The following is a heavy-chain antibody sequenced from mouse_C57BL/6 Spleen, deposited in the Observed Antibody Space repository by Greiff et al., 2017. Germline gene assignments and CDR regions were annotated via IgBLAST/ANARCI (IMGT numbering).Heavy chain of an antibody. CDR1: GYSITSGYD. CDR3: ARDMVTTGGYFDV. CDR2: ISYSGST. Sequence: EVQLQESGPGMVKPSQSLSLTCTVTGYSITSGYDWHWIRHFPGNKLEWMGYISYSGSTNYNPSLKSRISITHDTSKNHFFLKLNSVTTEDTATYYCARDMVTTGGYFDVWGTGTTVTVSS. V-gene: IGHV3-1*01. J-gene: IGHJ1*03. D-gene: IGHD2-2*01.